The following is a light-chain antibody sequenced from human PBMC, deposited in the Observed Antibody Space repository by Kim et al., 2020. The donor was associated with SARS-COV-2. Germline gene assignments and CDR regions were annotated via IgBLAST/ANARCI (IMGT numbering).Light chain of an antibody. V-gene: IGLV3-25*03. CDR2: KDS. Sequence: VSPGQTARITCSGDALPKQYAYWYQQKPDQAPVLVIYKDSERPSGIPERFSGSSSGTTVTLTISGVQAEDEADYYCQSADSSGTVVFGGGTKLTVL. CDR3: QSADSSGTVV. CDR1: ALPKQY. J-gene: IGLJ2*01.